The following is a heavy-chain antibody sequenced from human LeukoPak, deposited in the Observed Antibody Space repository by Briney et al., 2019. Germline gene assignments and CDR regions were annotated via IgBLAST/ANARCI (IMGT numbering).Heavy chain of an antibody. V-gene: IGHV3-74*01. CDR3: AKAVGSSGYFSRDAFDI. D-gene: IGHD3-22*01. CDR1: GFTFNSYW. CDR2: INSDGSGT. J-gene: IGHJ3*02. Sequence: PGGSLRLSCAASGFTFNSYWMHWVRQAPGKGLVWVSRINSDGSGTSDADFVRGRFTISRDNSKNTVYLQMNSLRAEDTAIYYCAKAVGSSGYFSRDAFDIWGQGTMVTVSS.